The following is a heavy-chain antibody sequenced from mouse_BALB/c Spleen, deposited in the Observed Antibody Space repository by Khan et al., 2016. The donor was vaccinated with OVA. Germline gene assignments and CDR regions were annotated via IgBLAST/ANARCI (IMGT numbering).Heavy chain of an antibody. CDR2: ISSTDST. CDR3: ARSLYYSYGYALDC. J-gene: IGHJ4*01. D-gene: IGHD2-14*01. V-gene: IGHV3-2*02. CDR1: GYAITSDYA. Sequence: EVQLVESGPGLVKPSQSLSLTCTVTGYAITSDYAWNWIRQFPGNKLEWMGYISSTDSTSYNPSLKSRISITRDPSKNQFFLQLKSVTTEDTATYYCARSLYYSYGYALDCWGRGTSVTVSS.